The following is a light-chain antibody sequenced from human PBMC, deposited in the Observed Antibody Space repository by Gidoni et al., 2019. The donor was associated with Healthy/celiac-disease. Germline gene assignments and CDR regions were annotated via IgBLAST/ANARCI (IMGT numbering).Light chain of an antibody. Sequence: EIAMPQSPATLSVSPGERATLSCRASQSGSSNLAWYQQKPGQAPRLLIYVASTRATGIPARFSGSGSGTEFTLTISSLQSEDFAVYYCQQYNNWPRTFXQXTKVEIK. V-gene: IGKV3-15*01. J-gene: IGKJ1*01. CDR1: QSGSSN. CDR3: QQYNNWPRT. CDR2: VAS.